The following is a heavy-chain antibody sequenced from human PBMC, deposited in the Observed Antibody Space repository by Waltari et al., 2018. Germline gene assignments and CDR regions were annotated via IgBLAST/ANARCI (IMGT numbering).Heavy chain of an antibody. Sequence: EVQLVESGGGLVQPGGSLRLSCAASGFTFSSYWMSWVRQAPGKGLEWVANIKQDGSEKYYVDSVKGRFTISRDNSKNTLYLQMNSLRAEDTAVYYCAKDQEVATVDFDIWGQGTMVTVSS. CDR2: IKQDGSEK. CDR1: GFTFSSYW. D-gene: IGHD5-12*01. J-gene: IGHJ3*02. V-gene: IGHV3-7*01. CDR3: AKDQEVATVDFDI.